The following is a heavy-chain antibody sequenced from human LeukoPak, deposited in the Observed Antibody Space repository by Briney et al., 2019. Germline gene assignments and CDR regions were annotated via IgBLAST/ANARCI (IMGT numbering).Heavy chain of an antibody. V-gene: IGHV1-69*05. CDR3: ASWRDGYNSADY. CDR1: GGTFSSYA. CDR2: IIPIFGTA. J-gene: IGHJ4*02. D-gene: IGHD5-24*01. Sequence: ASVKVSCRASGGTFSSYAISWVRQAPGQGLEWMGRIIPIFGTANYAQKFQGRVTITTDESTSTAYIELSSLRSEDTAVYYCASWRDGYNSADYWGQGTLVTASS.